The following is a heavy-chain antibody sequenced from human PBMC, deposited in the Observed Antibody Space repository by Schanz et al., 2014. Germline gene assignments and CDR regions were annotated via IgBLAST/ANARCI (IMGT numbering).Heavy chain of an antibody. CDR1: GFIVRSNY. J-gene: IGHJ4*02. V-gene: IGHV3-66*01. CDR2: VHPGGST. D-gene: IGHD2-21*01. CDR3: ARKSLVSAHYDS. Sequence: EVQLVESGGGLVQPGGSLRLSCAVSGFIVRSNYMTWVRQAPGKGLEWVSFVHPGGSTYYPDSVKGRFTISRDSSKNTLYLQMNSLRPEDTAIYYCARKSLVSAHYDSWGQGTLVTVSS.